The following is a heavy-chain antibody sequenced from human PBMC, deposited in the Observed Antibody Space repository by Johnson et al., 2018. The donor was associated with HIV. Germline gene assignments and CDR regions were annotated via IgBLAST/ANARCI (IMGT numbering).Heavy chain of an antibody. Sequence: QMQLVESGGGVVQPGRSLRLSCAASGFTFSSYAMHWVRQAPGKGLEWVAVISYDGSNRYYADSVKGRFTISRDNSKNTVYLQMNSLRVEDTAVYYCARDRGLDAFDIWGQGTMVTVSS. J-gene: IGHJ3*02. CDR3: ARDRGLDAFDI. CDR2: ISYDGSNR. V-gene: IGHV3-30*14. CDR1: GFTFSSYA. D-gene: IGHD3-10*01.